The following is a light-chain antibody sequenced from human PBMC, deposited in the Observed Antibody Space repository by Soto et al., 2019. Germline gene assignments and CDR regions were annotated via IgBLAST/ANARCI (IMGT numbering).Light chain of an antibody. CDR2: GAS. Sequence: EIVMTQSPATLSVSPGERATLSCRASQSVGTSLAWFQQKPGQAPRVLIYGASTRATGIAARFSGSGSGTEFTIPISSLQSEDYALYYCLQYNNMTPWTFGQGTKVELK. CDR3: LQYNNMTPWT. J-gene: IGKJ1*01. V-gene: IGKV3-15*01. CDR1: QSVGTS.